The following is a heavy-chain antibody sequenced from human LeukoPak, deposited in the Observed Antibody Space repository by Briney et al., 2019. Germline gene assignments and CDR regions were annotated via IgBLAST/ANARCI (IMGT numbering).Heavy chain of an antibody. J-gene: IGHJ4*02. V-gene: IGHV4-34*01. CDR2: INHSGST. CDR1: GGSFSGYY. CDR3: ARGSEFGY. Sequence: SETLSLTCAVYGGSFSGYYWSWIRQPPGKGLEWIGEINHSGSTNYNPSLKSRVTISVDTSKNQFSQKLSSVTAAATAVYYCARGSEFGYWGQGTLVTVS.